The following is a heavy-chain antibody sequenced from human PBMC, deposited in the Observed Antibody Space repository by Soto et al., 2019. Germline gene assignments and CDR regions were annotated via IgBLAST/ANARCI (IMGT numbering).Heavy chain of an antibody. CDR2: IYYDGST. CDR3: ARSHIVPRLFMYPYDY. J-gene: IGHJ4*02. Sequence: SETLSLTCTVSGASIRSSTFYWGWIRQPPGKGLESIANIYYDGSTYYNPSLKSRLTISVDTSKNQFSLKLSSVTAANTAVYNCARSHIVPRLFMYPYDYWGQGTLVTVSS. D-gene: IGHD5-12*01. CDR1: GASIRSSTFY. V-gene: IGHV4-39*01.